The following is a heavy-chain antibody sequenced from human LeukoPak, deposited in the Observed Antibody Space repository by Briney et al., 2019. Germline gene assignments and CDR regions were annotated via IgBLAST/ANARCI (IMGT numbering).Heavy chain of an antibody. J-gene: IGHJ4*02. CDR2: INPNSGGT. CDR1: GYTFTGYY. CDR3: ARALTVVVPAAIGY. V-gene: IGHV1-2*02. Sequence: GASVKVSCKASGYTFTGYYMHWVRQAPGQGLEWMGWINPNSGGTNYAQKFQGRVTMTRDTSISTAYMELSRLRSDDTAVYYCARALTVVVPAAIGYWGQGTLVTVSS. D-gene: IGHD2-2*01.